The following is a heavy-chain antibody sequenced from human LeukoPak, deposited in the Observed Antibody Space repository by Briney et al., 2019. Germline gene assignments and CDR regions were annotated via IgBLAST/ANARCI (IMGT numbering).Heavy chain of an antibody. CDR2: IHPSGGTT. V-gene: IGHV1-46*01. CDR1: GYTFTSYY. D-gene: IGHD3-22*01. CDR3: ARGFFGSGYLSVQF. Sequence: ASVKVSCKASGYTFTSYYMHWVRQAPGQGLEWMGLIHPSGGTTAYAQKFQGRVTMTRHMSTSTFYMELSSLRSEDTAVYYCARGFFGSGYLSVQFWGQGTLVTVSS. J-gene: IGHJ1*01.